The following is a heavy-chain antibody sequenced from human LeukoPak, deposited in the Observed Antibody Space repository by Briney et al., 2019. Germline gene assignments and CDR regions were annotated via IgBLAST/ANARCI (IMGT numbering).Heavy chain of an antibody. CDR3: AKSPRSANYYDSSGYYYGFDY. CDR2: ISGSGGST. Sequence: PGGSLRLSCAASGFTFSSYWMSWVRQAPGKGLEWVSAISGSGGSTYYADSVKGRFTISRDNSKNTLYLQMNSLRAEDTAVYYCAKSPRSANYYDSSGYYYGFDYWGQGTLVTVSS. J-gene: IGHJ4*02. D-gene: IGHD3-22*01. CDR1: GFTFSSYW. V-gene: IGHV3-23*01.